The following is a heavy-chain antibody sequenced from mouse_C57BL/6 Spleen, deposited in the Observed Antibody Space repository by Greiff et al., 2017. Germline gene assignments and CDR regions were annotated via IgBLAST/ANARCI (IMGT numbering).Heavy chain of an antibody. V-gene: IGHV8-8*01. CDR1: GFSLSTFGMG. J-gene: IGHJ1*03. CDR3: ARLPLHYYGSRGWYFDV. CDR2: IWWDDNK. D-gene: IGHD1-1*01. Sequence: QVTLKESGPGILQPSQTLSLTCSFSGFSLSTFGMGVGWIRQPSGKGLEWLAHIWWDDNKYYNPALKSRLTISKDTSKNQVFLKIANVDTADTATYYCARLPLHYYGSRGWYFDVWGTGTTVTVSS.